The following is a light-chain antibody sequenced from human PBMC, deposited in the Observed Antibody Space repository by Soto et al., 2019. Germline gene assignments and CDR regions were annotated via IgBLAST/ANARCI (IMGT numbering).Light chain of an antibody. CDR2: EVS. V-gene: IGLV2-14*01. Sequence: QSALTQPASVSGSPGQSITISCTGTSSDVGGYNYVSWYQQHPGKAPKLMISEVSNRPSGVSNRFSGSKSGNTASLTISGRQAEDEADYYCSSYTSSSTLVFGGGTKVTVL. J-gene: IGLJ2*01. CDR3: SSYTSSSTLV. CDR1: SSDVGGYNY.